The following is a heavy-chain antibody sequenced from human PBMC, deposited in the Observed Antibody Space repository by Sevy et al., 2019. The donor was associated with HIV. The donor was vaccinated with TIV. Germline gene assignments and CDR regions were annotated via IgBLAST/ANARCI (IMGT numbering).Heavy chain of an antibody. CDR1: GGSISTGDYY. CDR2: IIYSGST. V-gene: IGHV4-31*03. Sequence: SETLSLTCTVSGGSISTGDYYWSWIRQHPGKDLDWVGYIIYSGSTYSNPSLKSRLTISVDTTKNPFSLKLSSVTAADTAMYYCARSKTTTVTFDYWGQGTLVTVSS. J-gene: IGHJ4*02. CDR3: ARSKTTTVTFDY. D-gene: IGHD4-4*01.